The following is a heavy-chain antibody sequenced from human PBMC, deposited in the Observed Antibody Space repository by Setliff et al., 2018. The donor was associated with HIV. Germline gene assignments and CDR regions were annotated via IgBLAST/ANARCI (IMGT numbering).Heavy chain of an antibody. V-gene: IGHV1-46*01. CDR3: ARGGGYPLSCGGLDP. Sequence: GASVKVSCKASGYTFTSYYIHCVRQAPGRGPEWMGIINPNGGSTNYAQKFQGRVAMTADTSTNTVYMELSSRRSEDTAIYYWARGGGYPLSCGGLDPWGQGTLVTVSS. D-gene: IGHD3-22*01. CDR1: GYTFTSYY. J-gene: IGHJ5*02. CDR2: INPNGGST.